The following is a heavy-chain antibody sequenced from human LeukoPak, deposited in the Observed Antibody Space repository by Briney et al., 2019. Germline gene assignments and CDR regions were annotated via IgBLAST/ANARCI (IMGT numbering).Heavy chain of an antibody. D-gene: IGHD3-22*01. CDR2: MNQDGSEK. Sequence: PGGSLRLSCAASGFTFSSYWMSWVRQAPGKGLEWVANMNQDGSEKNYVDSVKGRFTISRDNAKNSLYLQMNTLRAEDTAMYYCARDRGYSTFDYWGQGTLVTVPS. CDR1: GFTFSSYW. J-gene: IGHJ4*02. CDR3: ARDRGYSTFDY. V-gene: IGHV3-7*01.